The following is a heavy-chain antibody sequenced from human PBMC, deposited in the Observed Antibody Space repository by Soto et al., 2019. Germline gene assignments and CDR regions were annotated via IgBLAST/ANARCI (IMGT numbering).Heavy chain of an antibody. D-gene: IGHD4-4*01. CDR1: GYTFTSYG. CDR2: ISAYNGNT. J-gene: IGHJ3*02. V-gene: IGHV1-18*01. Sequence: KRTLASVKVSCKASGYTFTSYGISWVRQAPGQGLEWMGWISAYNGNTNYAQKLQGRVTMTTDTSTSTAYMELRSLRSDDTAVYYCARVFRATTVTTRSRVDAFDIWGQGTRVTVAS. CDR3: ARVFRATTVTTRSRVDAFDI.